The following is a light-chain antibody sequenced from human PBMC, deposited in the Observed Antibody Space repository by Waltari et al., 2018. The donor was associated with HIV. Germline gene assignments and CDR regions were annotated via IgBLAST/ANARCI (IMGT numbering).Light chain of an antibody. CDR3: VAWDDSLNGWV. CDR1: SSNIGSNT. J-gene: IGLJ3*02. V-gene: IGLV1-44*01. Sequence: QSVLTQPPSASGTPGQRVTISCSGGSSNIGSNTLNWYQQLPGTAPKLLIYSNNQRPSGVPDRFSGSKSGTSASLAISGLQSEDEADYYCVAWDDSLNGWVFGGGTKLTVL. CDR2: SNN.